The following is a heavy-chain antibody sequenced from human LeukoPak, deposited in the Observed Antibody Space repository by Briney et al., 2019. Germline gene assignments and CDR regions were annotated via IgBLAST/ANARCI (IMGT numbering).Heavy chain of an antibody. CDR3: ARVGGGLHSMDV. CDR2: INPKSGDT. V-gene: IGHV1-2*02. Sequence: ASVKVSCKASGYIFNDYYMHWVRQAPGQGLEWMGWINPKSGDTSSAQSFRGRVTMTRDTSISAAYIELSGLRSDDTAIYYCARVGGGLHSMDVWGQGTTVTASS. D-gene: IGHD3-16*01. CDR1: GYIFNDYY. J-gene: IGHJ6*02.